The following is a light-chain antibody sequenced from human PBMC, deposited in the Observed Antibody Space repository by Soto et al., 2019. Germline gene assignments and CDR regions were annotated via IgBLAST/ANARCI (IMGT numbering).Light chain of an antibody. CDR1: QSISSY. Sequence: DIQMTQSPSSLSASVGDRVTITCRASQSISSYLNWYQHKPGKAPNLLIYSAFSLHSGVPARFSGSGSGTDFTLTISSLQPKDFATYYCQQTYSTTYTFGQGTKLEIK. CDR2: SAF. CDR3: QQTYSTTYT. J-gene: IGKJ2*01. V-gene: IGKV1-39*01.